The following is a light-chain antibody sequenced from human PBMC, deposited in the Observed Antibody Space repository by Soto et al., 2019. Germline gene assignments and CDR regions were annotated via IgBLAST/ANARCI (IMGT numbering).Light chain of an antibody. CDR2: TAS. CDR3: QQAGNYPVT. J-gene: IGKJ4*01. V-gene: IGKV1-12*01. Sequence: DIQLTQSPSSVSESVGDRVTITCRASQDIRSYLAWYQQKPGKAPNLLIYTASSLQSGVPSRFSGSGSGTDFTLTINNLQPEDFATYHCQQAGNYPVTFGGGTKVEMK. CDR1: QDIRSY.